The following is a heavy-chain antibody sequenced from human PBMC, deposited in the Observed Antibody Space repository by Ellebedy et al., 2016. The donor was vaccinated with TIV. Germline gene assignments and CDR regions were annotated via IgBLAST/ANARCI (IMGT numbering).Heavy chain of an antibody. Sequence: GGSLRLSXAASGFTFDAFGIHWVRQAPGKGLEWVAVISYDGTNEYYADSVKGRFTISRDNSKNTLSLQMSGLRAEDTAVYYCVRDNSGYYYFDYWGQGTLVTVSS. CDR3: VRDNSGYYYFDY. J-gene: IGHJ4*02. CDR2: ISYDGTNE. CDR1: GFTFDAFG. D-gene: IGHD3-22*01. V-gene: IGHV3-30*03.